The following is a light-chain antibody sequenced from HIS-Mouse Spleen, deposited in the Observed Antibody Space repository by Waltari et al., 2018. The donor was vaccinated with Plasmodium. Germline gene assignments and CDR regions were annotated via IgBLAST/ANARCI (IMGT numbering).Light chain of an antibody. J-gene: IGLJ1*01. V-gene: IGLV2-11*01. CDR3: CSYAGSYTFV. CDR2: DVS. CDR1: TSDVGGYHY. Sequence: QSALTQPRSVSGSPGPSVTISCTGTTSDVGGYHYVSWYQQHPGKDPKLMIYDVSKRPSGVPDRFSGSKSGNTASLTISGLQAEDEADYYCCSYAGSYTFVFGTGTKVTVL.